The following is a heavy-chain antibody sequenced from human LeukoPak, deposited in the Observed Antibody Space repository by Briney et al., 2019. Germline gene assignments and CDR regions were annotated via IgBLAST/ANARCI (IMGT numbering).Heavy chain of an antibody. CDR2: ISSSSSYI. D-gene: IGHD1-26*01. CDR1: GFTFSSYS. CDR3: ARVMGVQTLNDAFDI. J-gene: IGHJ3*02. Sequence: GGSLRLSCAASGFTFSSYSMNWVRQAPGKGLEWVSSISSSSSYIYYADSVKGRFTISRDNAKNSLYLQMNSLRAEDTAVYYCARVMGVQTLNDAFDIWGQGTMVTVSS. V-gene: IGHV3-21*01.